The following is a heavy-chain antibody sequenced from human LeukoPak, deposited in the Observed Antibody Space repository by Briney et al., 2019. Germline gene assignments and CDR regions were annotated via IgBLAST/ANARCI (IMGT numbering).Heavy chain of an antibody. CDR1: GGSFSGYY. CDR2: INHSGST. J-gene: IGHJ4*02. D-gene: IGHD2-15*01. Sequence: SETLSLTCAVYGGSFSGYYWSWIRQPPGKGLEWIGEINHSGSTNYNPSLKSRVTISVDTSKNQFSLKLSSVTAADTAVYYCARGGIVVELWGQETLVTVSS. V-gene: IGHV4-34*01. CDR3: ARGGIVVEL.